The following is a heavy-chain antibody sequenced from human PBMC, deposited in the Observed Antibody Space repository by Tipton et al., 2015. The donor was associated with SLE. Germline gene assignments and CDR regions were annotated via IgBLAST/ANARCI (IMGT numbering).Heavy chain of an antibody. D-gene: IGHD6-13*01. Sequence: TLSLTCTVSGGSISSSSYYWGWIRQPPGKGLEWIGSIYYSGRTYYNPSLKSRVTISVDTSKNQFSLNLSSVTAADTAVYYCARRPGYSSSWYDWYFDLWGRGTLVTVSS. V-gene: IGHV4-39*07. CDR1: GGSISSSSYY. CDR3: ARRPGYSSSWYDWYFDL. CDR2: IYYSGRT. J-gene: IGHJ2*01.